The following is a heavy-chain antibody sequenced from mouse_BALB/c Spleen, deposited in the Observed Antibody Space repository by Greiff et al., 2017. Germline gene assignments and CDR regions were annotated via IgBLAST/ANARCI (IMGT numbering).Heavy chain of an antibody. CDR3: ARSGYDYEGFAD. D-gene: IGHD2-4*01. CDR2: IYPYNGGT. Sequence: VQLQQSGPELVKPGASVKISCKASGYTFTDYNMHWVKQSHGKSLEWIGYIYPYNGGTGYNQKFKSKATFTVDNSSSTAYMELRSLTSEDSAVYYWARSGYDYEGFADWGQGTLVTVSA. J-gene: IGHJ3*01. V-gene: IGHV1S29*02. CDR1: GYTFTDYN.